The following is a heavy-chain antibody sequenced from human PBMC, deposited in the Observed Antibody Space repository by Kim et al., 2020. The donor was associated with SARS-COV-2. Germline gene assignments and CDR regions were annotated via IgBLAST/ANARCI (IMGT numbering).Heavy chain of an antibody. D-gene: IGHD3-10*01. J-gene: IGHJ6*02. CDR3: ARGNYYESVSLSDYYKGMDL. CDR1: GLSFDSSA. CDR2: ISYDGRNE. Sequence: GGSLRLSCAASGLSFDSSAMNWVRQAPGKGLEWVAVISYDGRNEEYADSVKGRFTTSRDNSKSRLYLEMNRLRLEDTALYYCARGNYYESVSLSDYYKGMDLWGQGTTVTVSS. V-gene: IGHV3-30-3*01.